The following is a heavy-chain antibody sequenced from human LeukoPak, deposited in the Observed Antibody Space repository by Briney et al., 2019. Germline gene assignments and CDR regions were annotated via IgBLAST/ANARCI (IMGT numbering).Heavy chain of an antibody. J-gene: IGHJ5*02. CDR2: INHSGST. D-gene: IGHD3-9*01. CDR1: GGSFSGYY. V-gene: IGHV4-34*01. Sequence: SETLSLTCAVYGGSFSGYYWSWIRQPPGKGLEWIGEINHSGSTNYNPYLKSRVTISVDTSKNQFSLKLSSVTAADTAVYYCARYLLEILTGYSNWFDPWGQGTLVTVSS. CDR3: ARYLLEILTGYSNWFDP.